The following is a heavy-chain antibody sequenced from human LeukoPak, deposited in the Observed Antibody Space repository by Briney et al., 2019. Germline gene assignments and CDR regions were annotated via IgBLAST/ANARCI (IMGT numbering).Heavy chain of an antibody. Sequence: SETLSLTCAVYGGSFSGYYWSWIRQPPGKGLEWIGVINHSGSTNYNPSLKSRVTISVDTSKNQFSLKLSSVTAADTAVYYCARGPRFYSSGYRIDAFDIWGQGTMVTVSS. CDR3: ARGPRFYSSGYRIDAFDI. V-gene: IGHV4-34*01. J-gene: IGHJ3*02. D-gene: IGHD3-22*01. CDR1: GGSFSGYY. CDR2: INHSGST.